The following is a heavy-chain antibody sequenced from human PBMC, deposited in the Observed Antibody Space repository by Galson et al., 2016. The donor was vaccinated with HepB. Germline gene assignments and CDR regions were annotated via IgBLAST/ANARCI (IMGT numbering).Heavy chain of an antibody. V-gene: IGHV3-23*01. CDR3: VRDTVGVMTSFDL. Sequence: SLRLSCAASGFTFGHHAMSWVRQTPGKGLEWVAAISFGADRTSYANSVGGRFTISRDNSMNTMFLQMDSLRADDTAVDYCVRDTVGVMTSFDLWGQGTQVIVSS. J-gene: IGHJ4*02. CDR1: GFTFGHHA. D-gene: IGHD2-21*02. CDR2: ISFGADRT.